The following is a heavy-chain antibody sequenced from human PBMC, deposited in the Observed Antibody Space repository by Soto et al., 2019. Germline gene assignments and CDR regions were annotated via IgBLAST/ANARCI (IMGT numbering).Heavy chain of an antibody. CDR3: ARLTRGVYDLDRLWEKVDF. CDR1: GFSLSTNGMG. J-gene: IGHJ4*02. V-gene: IGHV2-5*02. CDR2: IYWDDDK. Sequence: QITVKESGLTLVKPTQTLTLTCTFSGFSLSTNGMGVGWIRQSPGKALGWLALIYWDDDKRYSPSPRSRLTTTQDPSTNRVALTTPTLDPAPTATSLWARLTRGVYDLDRLWEKVDFWGQGTLVSVSS. D-gene: IGHD5-12*01.